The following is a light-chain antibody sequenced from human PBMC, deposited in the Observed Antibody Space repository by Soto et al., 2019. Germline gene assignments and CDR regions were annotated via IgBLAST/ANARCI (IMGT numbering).Light chain of an antibody. J-gene: IGKJ1*01. CDR2: DAS. CDR3: QQRSNWPST. V-gene: IGKV3-11*01. CDR1: QSVSSSY. Sequence: EIVWTQSPGTLSLSPGESAPLSCRASQSVSSSYLAWYQQKPGQAPRLLIYDASNRATGIPARFSGSGSGTDFTLTISSLEPEDFAVYYCQQRSNWPSTFGQGTKVDIK.